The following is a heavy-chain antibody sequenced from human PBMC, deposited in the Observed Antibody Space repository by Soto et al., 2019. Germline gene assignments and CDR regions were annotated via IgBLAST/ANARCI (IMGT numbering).Heavy chain of an antibody. Sequence: GGSLRLSCAASGFTFRSYAMHWVRQAPGKGLEWVAVISYDGSNKYYADSVKGRFTISRDSSKNTLYLQMNSLRAEDTAVYYCARDQGDDSSGYFFDYWGQGTLVTVSS. CDR2: ISYDGSNK. V-gene: IGHV3-30*04. CDR1: GFTFRSYA. D-gene: IGHD3-22*01. CDR3: ARDQGDDSSGYFFDY. J-gene: IGHJ4*02.